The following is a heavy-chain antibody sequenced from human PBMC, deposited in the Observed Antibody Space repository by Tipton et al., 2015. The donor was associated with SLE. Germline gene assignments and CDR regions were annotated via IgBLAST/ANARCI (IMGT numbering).Heavy chain of an antibody. V-gene: IGHV1-8*01. CDR2: INPKNGNT. Sequence: QVQLVQSGAEVKKPGASVKVSCKASGYTFANYDIHWVRQAPGQGLEWLGWINPKNGNTGYSQKFQGGFTTTRNMSINTVYMELNWVRSDDTAVYYCARARGGFDNWGQGTQVIVSS. CDR1: GYTFANYD. J-gene: IGHJ4*02. CDR3: ARARGGFDN. D-gene: IGHD2-15*01.